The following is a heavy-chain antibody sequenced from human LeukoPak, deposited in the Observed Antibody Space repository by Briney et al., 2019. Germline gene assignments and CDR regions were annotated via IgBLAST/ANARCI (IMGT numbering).Heavy chain of an antibody. CDR3: ARDGRAYSSGWRYYFDY. CDR2: IHYSGST. Sequence: SETLSLTCTVSGGSISSGGYYWSWIRQHPGKGLEWIGYIHYSGSTYYNPSLKSRLTISVDTSKNQFSLRLSSMTAADTAVYYCARDGRAYSSGWRYYFDYWGQGTLVTVSS. CDR1: GGSISSGGYY. V-gene: IGHV4-31*03. J-gene: IGHJ4*02. D-gene: IGHD6-19*01.